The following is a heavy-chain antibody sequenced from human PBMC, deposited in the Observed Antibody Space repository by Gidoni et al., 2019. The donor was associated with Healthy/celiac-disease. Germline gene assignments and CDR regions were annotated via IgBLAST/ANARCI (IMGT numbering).Heavy chain of an antibody. Sequence: EVQLVESGGGLVQPGRSLRLSCAASGFTFDDYAMHWVRQAPGKGLEWVSGISWNSGSIGYADSVKGRFTISRDNAKNSLYLQMNSLRAEDTALYYCAKDMELAAVGADYWGQGTLVTVSS. CDR1: GFTFDDYA. J-gene: IGHJ4*02. D-gene: IGHD6-13*01. CDR3: AKDMELAAVGADY. CDR2: ISWNSGSI. V-gene: IGHV3-9*01.